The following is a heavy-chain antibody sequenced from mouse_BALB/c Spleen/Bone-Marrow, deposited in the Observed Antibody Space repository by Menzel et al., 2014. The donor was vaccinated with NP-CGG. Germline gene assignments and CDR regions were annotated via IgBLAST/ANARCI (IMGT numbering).Heavy chain of an antibody. J-gene: IGHJ4*01. CDR1: GFTFSSYT. CDR2: ITSDGSYT. CDR3: TRDLYDGYSGYAMDY. Sequence: EVKLLESGGGLVKPGGSLKLSCAASGFTFSSYTMSWVRQTPEKRLEWVATITSDGSYTYYPDSVKGRFTISRDIDKNTLYLQMSSLRSEDTAMYYCTRDLYDGYSGYAMDYWGQGTSVTVSS. D-gene: IGHD2-3*01. V-gene: IGHV5-6-4*01.